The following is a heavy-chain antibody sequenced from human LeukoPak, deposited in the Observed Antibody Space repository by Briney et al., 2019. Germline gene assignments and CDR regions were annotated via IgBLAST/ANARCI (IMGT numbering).Heavy chain of an antibody. V-gene: IGHV1-69*06. J-gene: IGHJ4*02. CDR2: IIPIFGTA. CDR1: GVTFSSYA. CDR3: ASGYSYGHYY. D-gene: IGHD5-18*01. Sequence: ASVKVSCKASGVTFSSYAISWVRQAPGQGLEWMGGIIPIFGTANYAQKFLGRVTIIADKSTSTAYMELSSLRSEDTAVYYCASGYSYGHYYWGQGTLVTVSS.